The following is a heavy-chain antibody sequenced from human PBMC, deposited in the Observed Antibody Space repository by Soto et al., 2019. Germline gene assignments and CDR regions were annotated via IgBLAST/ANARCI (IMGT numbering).Heavy chain of an antibody. V-gene: IGHV4-39*01. CDR1: GDSISSSYY. CDR2: IYYSGST. CDR3: ARRRTAAPFDY. D-gene: IGHD2-2*01. Sequence: SETLCLTCTVSGDSISSSYYWGWIRQPPGKGLEWIGSIYYSGSTYHNPSLKSRVTISVDTSKNQFSLKLSSVTAADTAVYYCARRRTAAPFDYWGQGTLVTVSS. J-gene: IGHJ4*02.